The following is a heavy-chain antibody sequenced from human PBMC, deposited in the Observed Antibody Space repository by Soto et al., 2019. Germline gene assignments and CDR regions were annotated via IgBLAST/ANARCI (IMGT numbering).Heavy chain of an antibody. D-gene: IGHD2-2*01. CDR3: ARDDGLSSTNVKAFDI. V-gene: IGHV3-21*01. J-gene: IGHJ3*02. CDR1: GFTFSRYY. CDR2: ISTTSTYT. Sequence: GGSLRLSCAASGFTFSRYYMNWVRQAPGKGLEWVSSISTTSTYTHYADSLKGRFTISRDNAKKLLYLQMDSLRAEDTAVYYCARDDGLSSTNVKAFDIWGQGTKVTVSS.